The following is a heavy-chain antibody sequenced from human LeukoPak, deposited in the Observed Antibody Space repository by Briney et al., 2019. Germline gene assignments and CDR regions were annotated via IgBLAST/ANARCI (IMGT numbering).Heavy chain of an antibody. Sequence: ASVKVSCKASGFVFTSYGSTWVRQAPGQGLEWMGWISANDGKTHYSEKHQGRVTMSTDTVTSTAYMELRSLRSDDTAVYYCARELHVERDDYWGQGTLVTVSS. CDR2: ISANDGKT. D-gene: IGHD1-1*01. V-gene: IGHV1-18*01. CDR1: GFVFTSYG. J-gene: IGHJ4*02. CDR3: ARELHVERDDY.